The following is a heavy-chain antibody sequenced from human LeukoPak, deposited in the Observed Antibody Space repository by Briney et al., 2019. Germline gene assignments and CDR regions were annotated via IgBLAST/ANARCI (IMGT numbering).Heavy chain of an antibody. CDR2: ISSSSSYI. D-gene: IGHD3-10*01. J-gene: IGHJ4*02. CDR1: GFTFSSYS. V-gene: IGHV3-21*01. CDR3: ARDGLGFGEPLGY. Sequence: PGRSLRLSCAASGFTFSSYSMNWVRHAPGKGLEWVSSISSSSSYIYYADSVKGRFTISRDNAKNSLYLQMNSLRAEDTAVYYCARDGLGFGEPLGYWGQGTLVTVSS.